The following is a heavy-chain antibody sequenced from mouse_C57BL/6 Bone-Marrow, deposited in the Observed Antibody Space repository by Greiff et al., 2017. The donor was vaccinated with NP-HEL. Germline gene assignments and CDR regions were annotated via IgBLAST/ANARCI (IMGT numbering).Heavy chain of an antibody. J-gene: IGHJ2*01. Sequence: EVMLVESGEGLVKPGGSLKLSCAASGFTFSSYAMSWVRQTPEKRLEWVAYISSGGDYIYYAYTVTGRFTISRDNARNTLYLQMSSLKSEDTAMYYCTRQYPPYFDYWGQGTTLTVSS. V-gene: IGHV5S21*01. D-gene: IGHD5-1*01. CDR2: ISSGGDYI. CDR3: TRQYPPYFDY. CDR1: GFTFSSYA.